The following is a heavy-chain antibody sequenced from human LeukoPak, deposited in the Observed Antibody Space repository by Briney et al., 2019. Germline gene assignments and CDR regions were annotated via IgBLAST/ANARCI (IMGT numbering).Heavy chain of an antibody. V-gene: IGHV3-23*01. D-gene: IGHD6-19*01. Sequence: GGCLRLACSAPGFTFSSHAMSSVRQAPGKVLEWVPAIRGCTGGTYYADSVTGGLSISRENSKNTLSLQINSLRAEDTGVYYCAKEVLAVGGRGLNWFDPWGHGTLVTVSS. CDR2: IRGCTGGT. J-gene: IGHJ5*02. CDR3: AKEVLAVGGRGLNWFDP. CDR1: GFTFSSHA.